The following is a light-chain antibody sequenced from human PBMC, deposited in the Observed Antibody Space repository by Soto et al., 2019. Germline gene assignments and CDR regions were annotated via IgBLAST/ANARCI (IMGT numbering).Light chain of an antibody. CDR1: QSVTTS. Sequence: EIVLTQSPATLSLSPGERATLSCRASQSVTTSLAWYQQKPGQAPRLLIFDASNRATGVPARFSGGGSGTDFTLTISSLEPEDFAVYYCQQRYNWPLTFXGGTKVDIK. CDR3: QQRYNWPLT. J-gene: IGKJ4*01. V-gene: IGKV3-11*01. CDR2: DAS.